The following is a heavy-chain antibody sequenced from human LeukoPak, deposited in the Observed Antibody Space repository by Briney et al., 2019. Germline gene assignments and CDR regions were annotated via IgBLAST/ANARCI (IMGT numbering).Heavy chain of an antibody. V-gene: IGHV3-30*18. CDR2: ISYDGSNK. CDR1: GFTFSSYG. Sequence: GGSLRLSCAASGFTFSSYGMHWVRQAPGKGLEWVAVISYDGSNKYYADSVKGRFTISRDNSKNTLYLQMNSLRAEDTAVYYCAKDWGAAMPKTLFDYWGQGTLVTVSS. D-gene: IGHD2-2*01. CDR3: AKDWGAAMPKTLFDY. J-gene: IGHJ4*02.